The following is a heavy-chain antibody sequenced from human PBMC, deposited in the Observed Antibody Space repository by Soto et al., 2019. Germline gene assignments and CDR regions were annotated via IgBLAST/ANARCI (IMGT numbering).Heavy chain of an antibody. V-gene: IGHV3-33*01. J-gene: IGHJ6*02. CDR2: IWYDGSNK. D-gene: IGHD1-26*01. CDR3: ARGSYAGGSDYYYYGMDV. Sequence: PGGSLRLCCAASVFTFSRYGMHWVRQAPGKGLEWVAVIWYDGSNKYYADSVKGRFTISRDNSKNTLYLQMNSLRAEDTAVYYCARGSYAGGSDYYYYGMDVWGQGTTVTVSS. CDR1: VFTFSRYG.